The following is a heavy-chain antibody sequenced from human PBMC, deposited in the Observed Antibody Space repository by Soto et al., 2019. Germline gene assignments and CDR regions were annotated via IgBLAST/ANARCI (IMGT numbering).Heavy chain of an antibody. J-gene: IGHJ6*02. Sequence: GSLRLSCAASGFTVSSNYMSWVRQAPGKGLEWVSVIYSGGSTYYADSVKGRFTISRDNSKNTLYLQMNSLRAEDTAVYYCARDLLRYCTNGVCPGSYYYYYYGMDVWGQGTTVTVSS. D-gene: IGHD2-8*01. CDR3: ARDLLRYCTNGVCPGSYYYYYYGMDV. V-gene: IGHV3-53*01. CDR2: IYSGGST. CDR1: GFTVSSNY.